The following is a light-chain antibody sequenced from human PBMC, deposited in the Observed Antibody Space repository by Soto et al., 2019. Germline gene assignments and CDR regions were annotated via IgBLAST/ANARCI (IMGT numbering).Light chain of an antibody. CDR1: QSISTW. J-gene: IGKJ1*01. CDR2: NAS. CDR3: QQYNSYSWT. V-gene: IGKV1-5*03. Sequence: DIQMTQSPSTLSASVGDRVTITCRASQSISTWLAWYQQKPGKAPKLLIYNASSLESGVPSRFSGSGSGTEFTFTISSLEPDDFATYYCQQYNSYSWTFGHGTKVEI.